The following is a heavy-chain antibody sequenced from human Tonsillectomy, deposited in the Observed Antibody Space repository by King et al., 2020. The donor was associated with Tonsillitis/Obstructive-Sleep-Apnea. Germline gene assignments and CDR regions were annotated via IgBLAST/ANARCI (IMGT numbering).Heavy chain of an antibody. J-gene: IGHJ3*02. V-gene: IGHV4-39*01. CDR2: IYYSGST. D-gene: IGHD2-15*01. CDR1: GGSISSSSYY. Sequence: LQLQESGPGLVKPSETLSLTCTVSGGSISSSSYYWGWIRQPPGKGLEWIGSIYYSGSTYYNPSLKSRVTISVDTSKNQFSLKLSSVTAADTAVYYCGRLWDIVVVVAAKGAFDIWGQGTMVTVSS. CDR3: GRLWDIVVVVAAKGAFDI.